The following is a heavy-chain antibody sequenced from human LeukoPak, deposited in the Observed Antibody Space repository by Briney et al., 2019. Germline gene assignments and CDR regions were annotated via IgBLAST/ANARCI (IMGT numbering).Heavy chain of an antibody. D-gene: IGHD5-24*01. Sequence: SETLSLTCTVSGGSISSYYWSWIRQPPGKGLEWIGSIYCSGSTYYNPSLKSRATISVDTSKNQFSLKVRSVTAADTAVYYCARRPRGDYKAWFDPWGQGTLVTVSS. V-gene: IGHV4-39*01. CDR1: GGSISSYY. J-gene: IGHJ5*02. CDR2: IYCSGST. CDR3: ARRPRGDYKAWFDP.